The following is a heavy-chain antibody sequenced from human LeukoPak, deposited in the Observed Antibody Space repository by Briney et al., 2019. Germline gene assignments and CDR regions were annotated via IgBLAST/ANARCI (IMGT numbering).Heavy chain of an antibody. CDR3: ARHRDYYDT. V-gene: IGHV4-59*08. J-gene: IGHJ4*01. Sequence: SETLSLTCTVSGASINNNFWTWTRQPPGKGLEWIGYIYSSGSANYNPSLKSRVIISGDTSKNQISLNLASVTAADTAVYFCARHRDYYDTWGHGTLVTVSS. CDR2: IYSSGSA. CDR1: GASINNNF. D-gene: IGHD3-22*01.